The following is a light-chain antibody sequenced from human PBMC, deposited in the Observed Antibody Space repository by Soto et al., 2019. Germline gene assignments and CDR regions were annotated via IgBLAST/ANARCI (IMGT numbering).Light chain of an antibody. V-gene: IGLV2-23*02. CDR1: SSDVGSYNL. J-gene: IGLJ2*01. CDR2: EDS. CDR3: CSYAGGTTFVV. Sequence: QSALTQPASVSGSPGQSITISCTGTSSDVGSYNLVSWYQQHPGKAPKLIIYEDSKWPSGVFDRFSGSKSGNTASLTISGLQADDEADYYCCSYAGGTTFVVFGGGTKLTVL.